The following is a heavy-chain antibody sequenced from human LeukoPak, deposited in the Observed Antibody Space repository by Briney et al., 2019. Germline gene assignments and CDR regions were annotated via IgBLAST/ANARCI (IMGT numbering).Heavy chain of an antibody. CDR1: GYTFTGYY. J-gene: IGHJ5*02. Sequence: ASVKVSCKASGYTFTGYYIHWVRQAPGQGLEWMGWINTNSGGTYYAQKVQGRVTLTRDTSINTAYMDLSRLRSDDTAVYFCARDGQKTPYDSGPGTYYESRWFDPWGQGALVTVSS. D-gene: IGHD3-10*01. V-gene: IGHV1-2*02. CDR2: INTNSGGT. CDR3: ARDGQKTPYDSGPGTYYESRWFDP.